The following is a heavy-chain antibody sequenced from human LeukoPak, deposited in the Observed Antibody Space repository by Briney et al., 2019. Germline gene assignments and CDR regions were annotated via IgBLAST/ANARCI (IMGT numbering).Heavy chain of an antibody. Sequence: ASVKVSCKASGYTFTGYYMHWVRQAPGQGLEWMGIINPSGGSTNYAQNFQGRVTMNRDTSTSTVYLELSSLRPEDTAVYYCGRMENLGAVAGTRHYYSYYMDVWGKGTTVSVSS. D-gene: IGHD6-19*01. CDR1: GYTFTGYY. J-gene: IGHJ6*03. V-gene: IGHV1-46*01. CDR2: INPSGGST. CDR3: GRMENLGAVAGTRHYYSYYMDV.